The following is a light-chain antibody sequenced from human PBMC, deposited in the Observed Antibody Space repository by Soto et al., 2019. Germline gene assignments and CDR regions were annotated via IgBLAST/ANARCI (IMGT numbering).Light chain of an antibody. CDR2: KAS. CDR1: QSISSW. V-gene: IGKV1-5*03. CDR3: QHYNTYPLT. Sequence: DIQMTQSPSTLSASVGDRVTITCRASQSISSWLAWYQQKPGKAPKLLIYKASSLESGVPSRFSGSGSVTEFTLTITSLQPDDFATYYCQHYNTYPLTFGGGTKVEIK. J-gene: IGKJ4*01.